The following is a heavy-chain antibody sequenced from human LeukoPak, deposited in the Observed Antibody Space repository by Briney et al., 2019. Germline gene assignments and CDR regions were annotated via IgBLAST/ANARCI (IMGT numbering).Heavy chain of an antibody. D-gene: IGHD2-21*02. V-gene: IGHV3-23*01. J-gene: IGHJ4*02. CDR2: ISNNGGST. Sequence: GGSLRLSCAASGFTFNNYAMSWVRQAPGKGLEWVSAISNNGGSTFYADSVKGRFTISRDNSKSTLYLQMNSLRAEDTAVYFCARAGCGGDCYASHWGQGTPVTVSS. CDR3: ARAGCGGDCYASH. CDR1: GFTFNNYA.